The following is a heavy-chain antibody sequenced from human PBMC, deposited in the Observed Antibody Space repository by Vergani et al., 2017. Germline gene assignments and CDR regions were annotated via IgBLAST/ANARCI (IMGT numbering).Heavy chain of an antibody. CDR2: IRYDGSNK. V-gene: IGHV3-30*02. J-gene: IGHJ4*02. CDR1: GFTFSSYG. CDR3: ARGIVVEDY. D-gene: IGHD1-26*01. Sequence: QVQLVESGGGVVQPGGSLRLSCAASGFTFSSYGMHWVRQAPGKGLEWVAFIRYDGSNKYYADSVKGRFTISRDNSKNTLYLQMNSLRAEDTAVYYCARGIVVEDYWGQGTLVTVSS.